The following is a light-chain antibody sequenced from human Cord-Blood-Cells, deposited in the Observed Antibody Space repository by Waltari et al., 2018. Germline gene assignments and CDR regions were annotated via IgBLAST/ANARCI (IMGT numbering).Light chain of an antibody. V-gene: IGLV2-14*01. CDR1: SSDVGGYNY. J-gene: IGLJ3*02. CDR2: DVS. CDR3: SSYTSSSWV. Sequence: QSALTQPASVSGSPGQSITISCTGTSSDVGGYNYVSWYQQHPGKAPKLMIYDVSKRPSGVSNRFPGSKSGNTASLTISGLQAEDEADYYCSSYTSSSWVFGGGTKLTVL.